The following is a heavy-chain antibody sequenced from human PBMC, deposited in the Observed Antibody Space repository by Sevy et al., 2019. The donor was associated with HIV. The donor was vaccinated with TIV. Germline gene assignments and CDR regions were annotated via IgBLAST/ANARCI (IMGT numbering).Heavy chain of an antibody. Sequence: GGSLRLSCTASGFTFSSYDMNWVRQAPGKGLEWVSKISSSGSSIYYADSVKGGFTISRDNAKNSLNLQMNSLRAEDTAVYYCTRNGGAFDNGFDPWGQGTLVTV. D-gene: IGHD2-8*01. CDR3: TRNGGAFDNGFDP. CDR2: ISSSGSSI. CDR1: GFTFSSYD. J-gene: IGHJ5*02. V-gene: IGHV3-48*03.